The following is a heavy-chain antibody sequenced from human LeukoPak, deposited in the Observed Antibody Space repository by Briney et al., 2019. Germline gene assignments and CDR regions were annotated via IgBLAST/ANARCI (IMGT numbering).Heavy chain of an antibody. CDR1: GFTFSSYW. CDR2: INSDGSST. Sequence: PGGSLRLSCAASGFTFSSYWMHGVRQAPGKGLVWVSRINSDGSSTSYADSVKGRFTISRDNAKNTLYLQMNSLRAEDTAVYYCASPGGYCSGGSCYRDNWFDPWGQGTLVTVSS. D-gene: IGHD2-15*01. V-gene: IGHV3-74*01. J-gene: IGHJ5*02. CDR3: ASPGGYCSGGSCYRDNWFDP.